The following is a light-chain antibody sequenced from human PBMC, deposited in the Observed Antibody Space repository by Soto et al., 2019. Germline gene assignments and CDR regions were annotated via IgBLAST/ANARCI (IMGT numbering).Light chain of an antibody. J-gene: IGKJ1*01. CDR1: QSVSSK. V-gene: IGKV3-15*01. Sequence: EIVMTQSPATLSVSPGERATLSCRASQSVSSKLAWYQQKPGQAPRLLIYDASTRATGTPARFSGSGSGTAFTLTISSLQSEDFAVYYCQLYNNWPRTFGQGTNVEIK. CDR2: DAS. CDR3: QLYNNWPRT.